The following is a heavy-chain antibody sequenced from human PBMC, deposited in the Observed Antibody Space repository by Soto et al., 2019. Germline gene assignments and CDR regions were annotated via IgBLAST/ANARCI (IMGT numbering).Heavy chain of an antibody. Sequence: QITLKESGPTLVKPTQTLTLPCTFSGFSLKTSGEGVGWIRQPPGKALEWLALIYWDDDRRYSPSLKTRLTITKDTSKNQVVLTMTNMDPVDTATYYCAYRLSYGAPFDYWGQGTLVTVSS. V-gene: IGHV2-5*02. CDR3: AYRLSYGAPFDY. D-gene: IGHD4-17*01. CDR2: IYWDDDR. J-gene: IGHJ4*02. CDR1: GFSLKTSGEG.